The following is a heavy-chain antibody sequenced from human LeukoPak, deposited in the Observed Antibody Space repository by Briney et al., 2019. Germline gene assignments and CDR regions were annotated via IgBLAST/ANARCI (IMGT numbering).Heavy chain of an antibody. D-gene: IGHD3-16*01. CDR3: ARSSWGSSTNS. Sequence: PGGSLRLSCVASGFTFNDYWMSWVRQAPGRGLEWVANINQDGSENYYVDSMKGRFTSSRDNAKNSVYLQMNSLRAEDTAVYYCARSSWGSSTNSWGQGTLVTVSS. CDR1: GFTFNDYW. J-gene: IGHJ4*02. V-gene: IGHV3-7*01. CDR2: INQDGSEN.